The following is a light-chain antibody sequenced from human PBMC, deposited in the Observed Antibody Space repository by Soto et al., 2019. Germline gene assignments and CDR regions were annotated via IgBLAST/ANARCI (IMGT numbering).Light chain of an antibody. CDR2: GTS. Sequence: EIVCAQAPATLSLSPGERATLSCRASQSLSSINLAWFQQTHGQAPRLIIYGTSSRATGIPDRFSVILYGTGGNLNLRSLETEDGQLDEGQQRNRWPLTFLGGTKVEIK. CDR3: QQRNRWPLT. CDR1: QSLSSIN. V-gene: IGKV3D-20*02. J-gene: IGKJ4*01.